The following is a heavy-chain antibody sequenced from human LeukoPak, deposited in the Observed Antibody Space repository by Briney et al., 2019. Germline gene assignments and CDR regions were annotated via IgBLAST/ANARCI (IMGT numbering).Heavy chain of an antibody. CDR2: FYYGGRT. CDR3: ARHVPLGRDSFGELRRSAWFAP. Sequence: SETLSLTCSVSGGSISSSSSYWGWIRQPPGKGLEWIGSFYYGGRTYYNPSLQSRVAISVDTSKNQFSLKLSSVTAADTALYFCARHVPLGRDSFGELRRSAWFAPWGQGTLVTVSS. CDR1: GGSISSSSSY. D-gene: IGHD3-10*01. V-gene: IGHV4-39*01. J-gene: IGHJ5*02.